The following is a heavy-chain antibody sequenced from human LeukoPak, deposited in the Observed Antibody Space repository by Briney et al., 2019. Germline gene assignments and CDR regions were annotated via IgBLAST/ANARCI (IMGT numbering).Heavy chain of an antibody. CDR2: ISSSSSYI. J-gene: IGHJ4*02. Sequence: GGSLRLSCAASGFTFSSYSMNWVRKAPGKGLEWVSSISSSSSYIYYAASVKGRFTISRDNAKNSLYLQMNSLRAEDTAVYYCAPVGIYYDSREWGQGTLVTVSS. CDR3: APVGIYYDSRE. V-gene: IGHV3-21*01. D-gene: IGHD3-22*01. CDR1: GFTFSSYS.